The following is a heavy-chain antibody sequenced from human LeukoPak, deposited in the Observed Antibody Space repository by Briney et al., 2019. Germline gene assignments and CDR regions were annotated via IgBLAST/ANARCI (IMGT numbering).Heavy chain of an antibody. CDR3: ARLVLARFYDSSGYFDY. V-gene: IGHV4-38-2*01. Sequence: SETLSLTCAVSGYSISSGHYWGWIRQPPGKGLEWIGSIYHSGSTYYNPSLKSRVTISVDTSKNQFSLKLSSVTAADTAVYYCARLVLARFYDSSGYFDYWGQGTLVTVSS. CDR2: IYHSGST. D-gene: IGHD3-22*01. CDR1: GYSISSGHY. J-gene: IGHJ4*02.